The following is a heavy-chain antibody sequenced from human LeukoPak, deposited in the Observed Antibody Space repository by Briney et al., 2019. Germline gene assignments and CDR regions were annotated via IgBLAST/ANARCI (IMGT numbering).Heavy chain of an antibody. J-gene: IGHJ4*02. CDR1: GYTFTGYY. Sequence: ASVKVSCTASGYTFTGYYMHWVRQAPGQGLEWMGRINPNSGGTNYAQKFQGRVTMTRDTSINTAYMELSRLRSDDTAVYYCARENYYDSSGYYSDWGQGTLVTVSS. V-gene: IGHV1-2*06. CDR2: INPNSGGT. D-gene: IGHD3-22*01. CDR3: ARENYYDSSGYYSD.